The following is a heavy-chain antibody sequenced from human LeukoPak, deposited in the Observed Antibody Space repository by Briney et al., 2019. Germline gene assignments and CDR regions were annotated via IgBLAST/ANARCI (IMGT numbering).Heavy chain of an antibody. D-gene: IGHD4-17*01. CDR2: ISGSGGST. J-gene: IGHJ4*02. CDR3: AKAGTTVTTGQDY. V-gene: IGHV3-23*01. CDR1: GFTFSSYW. Sequence: GGSLILSCAASGFTFSSYWMSWVRQAPGKGLEWVSAISGSGGSTYYADSVKGRFTISRDNSKNTLYLQMNSLRAEDTAVYYCAKAGTTVTTGQDYWGQGTLVTVSS.